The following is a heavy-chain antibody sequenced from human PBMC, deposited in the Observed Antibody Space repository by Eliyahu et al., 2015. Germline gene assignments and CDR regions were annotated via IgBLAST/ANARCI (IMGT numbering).Heavy chain of an antibody. CDR3: ARAPARHDYGDYESTYFDY. V-gene: IGHV4-34*01. CDR1: GGSFSGYY. Sequence: QVQLQQWGAGLLKPSETLSLTCAVYGGSFSGYYWSWIRQPPGKGLEWIGEINHSGSTNYNPSLKSRVTISVDTSKNQFSLKLSSVTAADTAVYYCARAPARHDYGDYESTYFDYWGQGTLVTVSS. CDR2: INHSGST. D-gene: IGHD4-17*01. J-gene: IGHJ4*02.